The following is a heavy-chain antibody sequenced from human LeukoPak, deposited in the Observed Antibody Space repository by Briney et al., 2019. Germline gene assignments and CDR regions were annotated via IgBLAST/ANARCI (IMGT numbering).Heavy chain of an antibody. CDR1: GYTFTSYY. CDR3: ARRGGCMSASCNLDY. D-gene: IGHD2-2*01. Sequence: ASVPVSCKRSGYTFTSYYMHWMRQPPGQGLEWVGIINPNGGGTSSAQKFQGRVTMTRDTSTSTVYMDLSSLRSEDTAIYYCARRGGCMSASCNLDYGGEGTLVTVSS. CDR2: INPNGGGT. J-gene: IGHJ4*02. V-gene: IGHV1-46*03.